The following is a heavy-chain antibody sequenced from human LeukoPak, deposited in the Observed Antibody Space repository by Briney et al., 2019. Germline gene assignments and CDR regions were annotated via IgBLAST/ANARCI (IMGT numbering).Heavy chain of an antibody. J-gene: IGHJ4*02. V-gene: IGHV1-69*05. D-gene: IGHD3-22*01. Sequence: ASVKVSCKASGGTFSSYAISWVRQAPGQGLEWMGGIIPILGTANYAQKFQGRVTITTDESTSTAYMELSSLRSEDTAVYYCARSYDSSGYYYREEAYFDYWGQGTLVTVSS. CDR2: IIPILGTA. CDR1: GGTFSSYA. CDR3: ARSYDSSGYYYREEAYFDY.